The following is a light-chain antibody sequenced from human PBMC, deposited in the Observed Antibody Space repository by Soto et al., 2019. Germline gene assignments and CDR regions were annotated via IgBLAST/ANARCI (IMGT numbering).Light chain of an antibody. CDR3: AAWDDSLRAWV. J-gene: IGLJ3*02. CDR1: WYNIGKNL. V-gene: IGLV1-47*01. CDR2: MTN. Sequence: QSVLTQPPSASGTPGQTVTISCSGGWYNIGKNLGYWYQQFPGTAPKLLIYMTNQRPSGVPDRFSGSKSGSSASLAVSGLRSEDEAVYYCAAWDDSLRAWVFRGGTKVTVL.